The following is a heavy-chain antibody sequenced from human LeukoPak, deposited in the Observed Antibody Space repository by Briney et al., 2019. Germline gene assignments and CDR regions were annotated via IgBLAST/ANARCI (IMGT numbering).Heavy chain of an antibody. V-gene: IGHV4-39*01. D-gene: IGHD4-23*01. J-gene: IGHJ4*02. Sequence: PSETLSLTCIVSGGSISNSSYYWGWGRQPPGRGLEWIVSIYYSGSAYYNPSLKSRITISVDTSKNQFSLKLTSVTAADTAVYYCARHWVVTPNYWGQGTLVTVSS. CDR1: GGSISNSSYY. CDR3: ARHWVVTPNY. CDR2: IYYSGSA.